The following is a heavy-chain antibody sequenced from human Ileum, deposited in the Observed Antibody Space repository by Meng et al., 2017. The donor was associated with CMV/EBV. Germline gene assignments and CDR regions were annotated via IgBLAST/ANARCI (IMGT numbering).Heavy chain of an antibody. J-gene: IGHJ4*02. CDR2: IIPILGIA. V-gene: IGHV1-69*10. CDR1: GGTFSSYA. Sequence: GGTFSSYAISWGRQAPGQGLEWMGGIIPILGIANYAQKFQGRVTITADKSTSTAYMELSSLRSEDTAVYYCAEGGYCTNGVCYSFDYWGQGTLVTVSS. CDR3: AEGGYCTNGVCYSFDY. D-gene: IGHD2-8*01.